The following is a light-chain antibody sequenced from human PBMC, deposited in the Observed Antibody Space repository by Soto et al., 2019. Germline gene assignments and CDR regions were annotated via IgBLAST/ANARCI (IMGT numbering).Light chain of an antibody. Sequence: QSVLTQSPSASASPGASVKLTCTLSSGHSNYAIAWHQQQPEKGPRYLMKLNSDGSHSKGDGIPDRFSGSSSGAERYLTISSLQSEDEADYYCQTGGSGYVIFGGGTKVTVL. CDR3: QTGGSGYVI. CDR1: SGHSNYA. CDR2: LNSDGSH. J-gene: IGLJ2*01. V-gene: IGLV4-69*01.